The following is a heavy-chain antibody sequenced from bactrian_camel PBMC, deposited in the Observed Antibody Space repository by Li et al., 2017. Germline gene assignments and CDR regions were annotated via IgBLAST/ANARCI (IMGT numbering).Heavy chain of an antibody. J-gene: IGHJ4*01. V-gene: IGHV3S9*01. CDR2: IDSYGST. Sequence: HVQLVESGGDSVQAGGSLRLSCVASGDTNLCMGWVRQPPGKEREGVARIDSYGSTRYADSVKGRFTIWKDKAKNTVYLQMNSLKSEDTALYYCASYEYKSWGQGTQVTVS. CDR3: ASYEYKS. CDR1: GDTNLC.